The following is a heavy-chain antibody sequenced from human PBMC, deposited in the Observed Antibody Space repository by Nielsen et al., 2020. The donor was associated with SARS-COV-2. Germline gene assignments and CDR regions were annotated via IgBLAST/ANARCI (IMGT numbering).Heavy chain of an antibody. D-gene: IGHD6-13*01. CDR2: TYYRSKWFN. CDR1: GDSVSSNSAA. CDR3: ARGTYSSTWYETGRRYYFDY. V-gene: IGHV6-1*01. Sequence: LSLTCAISGDSVSSNSAAWNWIRQSPSRGLEWLGRTYYRSKWFNDYAVSVKSRIVINPDTSNNQFSLLLNSVTPEDTAVYYCARGTYSSTWYETGRRYYFDYWGQGTLVTVSS. J-gene: IGHJ4*02.